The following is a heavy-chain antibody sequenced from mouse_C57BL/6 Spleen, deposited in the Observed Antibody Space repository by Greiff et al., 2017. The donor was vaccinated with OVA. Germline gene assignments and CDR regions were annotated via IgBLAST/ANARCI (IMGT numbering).Heavy chain of an antibody. J-gene: IGHJ3*01. CDR3: ARGYGSNYEWFAY. D-gene: IGHD2-5*01. CDR2: ISSGSSTI. V-gene: IGHV5-17*01. CDR1: GFTFSDYG. Sequence: VESGGGLVKPGGSLKLSCAASGFTFSDYGMHWVRQAPEKGLEWVAYISSGSSTIYYADTVKGRFTISRDNAKNTLFLQMTSLRSEDTAMYYCARGYGSNYEWFAYWGQGTLVTVSA.